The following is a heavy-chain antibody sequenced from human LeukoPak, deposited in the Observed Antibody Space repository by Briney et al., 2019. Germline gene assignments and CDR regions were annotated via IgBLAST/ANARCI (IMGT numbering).Heavy chain of an antibody. D-gene: IGHD3-3*01. J-gene: IGHJ4*02. Sequence: GASVKVSCKASGYTFTGYYMHWVRQAPGQGLEWMGWINPNSGGTNYAQKFQGRVTMTRDTSISTAYMELSRLRSDDTAVYYCARSLHDFWSGYYKLFDYWGQGTLVTVSS. CDR1: GYTFTGYY. CDR3: ARSLHDFWSGYYKLFDY. V-gene: IGHV1-2*02. CDR2: INPNSGGT.